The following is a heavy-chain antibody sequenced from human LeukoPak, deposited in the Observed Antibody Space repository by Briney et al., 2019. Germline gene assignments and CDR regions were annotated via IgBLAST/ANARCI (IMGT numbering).Heavy chain of an antibody. CDR2: IWSDGSYK. CDR1: GGSFSGYY. V-gene: IGHV3-33*08. Sequence: LSLTCAVYGGSFSGYYWSWVRQAPGKGLEWVAVIWSDGSYKYYADSVKGRFTISRDNSKNTLYLQMNSLRAEDTAMYYCARDRAASSDWLDYYFDYWGQGTLVTVSS. J-gene: IGHJ4*02. CDR3: ARDRAASSDWLDYYFDY. D-gene: IGHD6-19*01.